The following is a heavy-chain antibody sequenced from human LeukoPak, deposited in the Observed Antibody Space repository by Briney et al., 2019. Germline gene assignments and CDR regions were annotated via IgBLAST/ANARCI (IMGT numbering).Heavy chain of an antibody. CDR1: GGSFSGYY. D-gene: IGHD3-9*01. V-gene: IGHV4-34*01. Sequence: SETLSLTCAVYGGSFSGYYWSWIRQPPGKGLEWIGEINHSGSTNYNPSLKSRVTISVDTSKNQFSLKLSSVTAADTAVYYCARGHYDILTGYYSNYFDYWGLGTLVTVSS. CDR2: INHSGST. CDR3: ARGHYDILTGYYSNYFDY. J-gene: IGHJ4*02.